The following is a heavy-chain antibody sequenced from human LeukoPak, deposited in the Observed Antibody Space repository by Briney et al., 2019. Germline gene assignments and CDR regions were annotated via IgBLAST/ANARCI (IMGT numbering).Heavy chain of an antibody. CDR1: GGTFSSYA. J-gene: IGHJ4*02. D-gene: IGHD3-3*01. Sequence: SVTVSCKASGGTFSSYAISWVRQAPGQGLEWMGGIIPIFGTANYAQKFQGRVTITADESTSTAYMELSSLRSEDTAVYYCARDPEGDTIFANWGQGTLVTVSS. CDR3: ARDPEGDTIFAN. CDR2: IIPIFGTA. V-gene: IGHV1-69*01.